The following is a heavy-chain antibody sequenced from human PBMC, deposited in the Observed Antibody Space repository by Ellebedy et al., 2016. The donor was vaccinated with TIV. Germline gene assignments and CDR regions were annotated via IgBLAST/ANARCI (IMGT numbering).Heavy chain of an antibody. J-gene: IGHJ4*02. D-gene: IGHD2-21*01. CDR1: GFTFGDYA. CDR2: IRSKAYGGTT. V-gene: IGHV3-49*03. CDR3: TVAYCGGDCYSSAFDY. Sequence: GESLKISXTASGFTFGDYAMSWFRQAPGKGLEWVGFIRSKAYGGTTEYAASVKGRFTISRDDSKSIAYLQMNSLKTEDTAVYYCTVAYCGGDCYSSAFDYWGQGTLVTVSS.